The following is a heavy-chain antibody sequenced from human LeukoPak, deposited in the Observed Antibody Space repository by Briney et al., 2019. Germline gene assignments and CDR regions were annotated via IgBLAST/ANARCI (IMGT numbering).Heavy chain of an antibody. CDR1: GGSISSYY. D-gene: IGHD6-19*01. J-gene: IGHJ4*02. CDR3: ASPSEDSSGWESFDY. CDR2: IYYSGST. V-gene: IGHV4-59*01. Sequence: PSETLSLTCTVSGGSISSYYWSWIRQPPGKGLEWIGYIYYSGSTNYNPSLKSRVTISVGTSKNQFSLKLSSVTAADTAVYYCASPSEDSSGWESFDYWGQGTLVTVSS.